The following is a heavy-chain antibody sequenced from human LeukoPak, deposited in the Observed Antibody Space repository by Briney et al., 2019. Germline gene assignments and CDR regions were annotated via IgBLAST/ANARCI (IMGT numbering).Heavy chain of an antibody. J-gene: IGHJ4*02. CDR3: ARVTEMRTSTAFDY. D-gene: IGHD5-24*01. Sequence: GRSLRLSCAASGFTFDDYGMTWVRQAPGKGLEWVSGINWNAGTTSFRDSVKGRFTISRDNAKNSLYLQMNSLRAEDTALYYCARVTEMRTSTAFDYWGQGILVTVSS. V-gene: IGHV3-20*04. CDR1: GFTFDDYG. CDR2: INWNAGTT.